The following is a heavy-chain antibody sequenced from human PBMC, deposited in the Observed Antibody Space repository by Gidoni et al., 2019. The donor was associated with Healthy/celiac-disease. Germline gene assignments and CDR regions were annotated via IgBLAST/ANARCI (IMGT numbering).Heavy chain of an antibody. CDR3: ARDSGPNDFWSGYYYYYYYYMDV. J-gene: IGHJ6*03. Sequence: EVQLVESGGGLVQPGGSLRLSCAASGFTFSSYWMSWVRQAPGKGLEWVANIKQDGSEKYYVDSVKGRFTISRDNAKNSLYLQMNSLRAEDTAVYYCARDSGPNDFWSGYYYYYYYYMDVWGKGTTVTVSS. D-gene: IGHD3-3*01. CDR1: GFTFSSYW. V-gene: IGHV3-7*01. CDR2: IKQDGSEK.